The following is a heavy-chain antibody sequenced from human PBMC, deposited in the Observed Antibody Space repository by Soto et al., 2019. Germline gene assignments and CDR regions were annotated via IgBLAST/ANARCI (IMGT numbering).Heavy chain of an antibody. CDR2: ISYDGSNK. V-gene: IGHV3-30*18. CDR1: GFTFSSYG. CDR3: AKNSGYNYGFPFDF. J-gene: IGHJ4*02. Sequence: QVQLVESGGGVVQPGRSLRLSCAASGFTFSSYGMHWVRQAPGKGLEWVALISYDGSNKYYADSVKGRFTISRDNSKNTLYLQMNSLRAEDTAVYYCAKNSGYNYGFPFDFWGQGTLVTVSS. D-gene: IGHD5-18*01.